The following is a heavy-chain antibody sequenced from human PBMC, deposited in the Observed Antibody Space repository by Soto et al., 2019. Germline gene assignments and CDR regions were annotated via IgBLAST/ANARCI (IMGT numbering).Heavy chain of an antibody. J-gene: IGHJ3*01. CDR3: ARDQLYFNDISGRPLNAFDF. D-gene: IGHD3-22*01. CDR1: GFTFRNYG. CDR2: IGIGSSTK. V-gene: IGHV3-48*01. Sequence: GGSLRLSCAASGFTFRNYGMNWVRQAPGKGLEWVSYIGIGSSTKYYADSVKGRFTISRDNAKNSLYLQMNSLRAEDTAVYYCARDQLYFNDISGRPLNAFDFWGQRTM.